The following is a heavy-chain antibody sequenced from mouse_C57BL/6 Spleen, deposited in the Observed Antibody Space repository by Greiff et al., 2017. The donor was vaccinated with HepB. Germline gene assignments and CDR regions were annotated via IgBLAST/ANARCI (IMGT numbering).Heavy chain of an antibody. CDR1: GYAFSSSW. J-gene: IGHJ1*03. Sequence: QVHVKQSGPELVKPGASVKISCKASGYAFSSSWMNWVKQRPGKGLEWIGRIYPGDGDTNYNGKFKGKATLTADKSSSTAYMQLSSLTSEDSAVYFCARSGSTTVTYFDVWGTGTTVTVSS. CDR3: ARSGSTTVTYFDV. CDR2: IYPGDGDT. V-gene: IGHV1-82*01. D-gene: IGHD2-1*01.